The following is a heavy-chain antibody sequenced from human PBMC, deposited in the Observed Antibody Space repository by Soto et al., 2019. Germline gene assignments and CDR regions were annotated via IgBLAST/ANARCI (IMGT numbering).Heavy chain of an antibody. CDR1: GGSISSSSYY. CDR2: IYYSGST. Sequence: SETLSLTCTVSGGSISSSSYYWGWIRQHPGKGLEWIGYIYYSGSTYYNPSLKSRVTISVDTSKNQFSLKLSSVTAADTAVYYCASTHPYRVGNYYFDYWGQGTLVTVSS. J-gene: IGHJ4*02. D-gene: IGHD3-16*01. CDR3: ASTHPYRVGNYYFDY. V-gene: IGHV4-31*03.